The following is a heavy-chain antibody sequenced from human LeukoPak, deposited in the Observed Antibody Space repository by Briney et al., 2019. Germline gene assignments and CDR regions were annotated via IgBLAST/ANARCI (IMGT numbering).Heavy chain of an antibody. CDR3: ASFAIQIGYYDAFDI. CDR2: ISRSGSTI. CDR1: GFTFSSYE. V-gene: IGHV3-48*03. J-gene: IGHJ3*02. Sequence: PGGSLRLSCAASGFTFSSYEVNWVRQAPGKGLEWVSYISRSGSTIYYADSVKGRFTISRDNAKNSLYLQMNSLRAEDTAVYYCASFAIQIGYYDAFDIWGQGTTVTVSS. D-gene: IGHD2-8*01.